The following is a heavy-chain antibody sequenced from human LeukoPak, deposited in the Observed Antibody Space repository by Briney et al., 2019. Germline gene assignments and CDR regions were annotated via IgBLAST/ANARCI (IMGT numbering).Heavy chain of an antibody. J-gene: IGHJ3*01. CDR3: ARDFAEAFDV. CDR1: GFTFSDYA. Sequence: GGSLRLSCAASGFTFSDYAIHWVRQAPGKGPEWLGVIACDGSNKYYADSVKGRFTISRDNSKNTLFLQTTRLRAEDTAVYYCARDFAEAFDVWGQGTKVTVSS. CDR2: IACDGSNK. V-gene: IGHV3-30*04.